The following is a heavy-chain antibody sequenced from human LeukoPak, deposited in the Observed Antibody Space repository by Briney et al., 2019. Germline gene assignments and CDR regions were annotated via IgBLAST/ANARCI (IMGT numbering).Heavy chain of an antibody. D-gene: IGHD2-21*01. V-gene: IGHV3-15*01. CDR3: TPVMVEDRGF. J-gene: IGHJ4*02. CDR2: IKSNNDGGTT. Sequence: GSLRLPCAAPGFIFNKAWMNWVRPAPRKGPEWVGRIKSNNDGGTTDYASPVEGRFIISRDDSKNTIYLQMNRLIIDDTAIYYCTPVMVEDRGFWGQGALVTVSS. CDR1: GFIFNKAW.